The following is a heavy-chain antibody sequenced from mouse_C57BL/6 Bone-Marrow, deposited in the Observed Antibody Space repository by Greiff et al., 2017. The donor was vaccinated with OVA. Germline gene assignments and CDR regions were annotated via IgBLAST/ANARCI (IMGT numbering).Heavy chain of an antibody. V-gene: IGHV3-6*01. J-gene: IGHJ1*03. CDR3: ARNYGYFEV. CDR1: GYSITSGYY. Sequence: EVQLQQSGPGLVKPSQSLSLTCSVTGYSITSGYYWNWIRQFPGNKLEWMGYISYDGSNNYNPSLKNRISITRDTSKNQFFLKLNSVTTEDTATYYCARNYGYFEVWGTGTTVTVSS. CDR2: ISYDGSN.